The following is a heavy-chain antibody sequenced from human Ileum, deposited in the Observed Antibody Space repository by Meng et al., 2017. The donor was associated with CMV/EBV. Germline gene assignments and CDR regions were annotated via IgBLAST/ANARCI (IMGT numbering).Heavy chain of an antibody. D-gene: IGHD5-24*01. CDR3: ASGRLQFTPSALQH. CDR1: GEPLNGFF. CDR2: VNNRGRT. J-gene: IGHJ1*01. V-gene: IGHV4-34*02. Sequence: GQLQQWGPGLLRPSETLSLTCAVSGEPLNGFFCSWIRQPPGRGLEWIGEVNNRGRTNYNPSLKSRLTISIDTSKRQLSLMVTSVTAADSAIYYCASGRLQFTPSALQHWGPGTLVTVSS.